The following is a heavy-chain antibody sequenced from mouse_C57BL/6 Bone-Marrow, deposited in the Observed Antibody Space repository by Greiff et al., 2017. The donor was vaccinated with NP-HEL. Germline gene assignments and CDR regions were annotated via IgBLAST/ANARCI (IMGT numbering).Heavy chain of an antibody. J-gene: IGHJ2*01. CDR3: TAGSGENLDY. V-gene: IGHV14-4*01. Sequence: VQLQQSGAELVRPGASVKLSCTASGYNIKDDYMNWVKQRPEQGLEWIGWIDPENGDTEYAAKFKGKATLTADTSSNTAYLQLSSLTSEDTAVYYCTAGSGENLDYWGQGTTLTVSS. D-gene: IGHD2-13*01. CDR1: GYNIKDDY. CDR2: IDPENGDT.